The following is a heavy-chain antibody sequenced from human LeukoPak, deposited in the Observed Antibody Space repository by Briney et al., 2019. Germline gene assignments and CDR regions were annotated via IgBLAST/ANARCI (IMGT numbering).Heavy chain of an antibody. J-gene: IGHJ6*03. CDR2: ISSISLYI. V-gene: IGHV3-21*01. CDR3: ARVGCSSTSCYYYYYMDV. CDR1: EFTFSHYT. D-gene: IGHD2-2*01. Sequence: GGSLRLSCAGSEFTFSHYTMNWVRQIPGEGLEWVASISSISLYIYYAESVKGRFTISRDNAKNSVYLQMNSLRAEDTAVYYCARVGCSSTSCYYYYYMDVWGKGTTVTVSS.